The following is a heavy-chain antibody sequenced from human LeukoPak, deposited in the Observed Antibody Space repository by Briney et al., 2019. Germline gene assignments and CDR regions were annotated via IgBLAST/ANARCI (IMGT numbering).Heavy chain of an antibody. V-gene: IGHV3-23*01. CDR3: ARARKEYYGSGSSINWFDP. D-gene: IGHD3-10*01. Sequence: QPGGSLRLSCAASGFTFSSYAMSWVRQAPGKGLEWVSAISGSGGSTYYADSVKGRFTISRDNAKNSLYLQMNSLRAEDTAVYYCARARKEYYGSGSSINWFDPWGQGTLVTVSS. CDR2: ISGSGGST. CDR1: GFTFSSYA. J-gene: IGHJ5*02.